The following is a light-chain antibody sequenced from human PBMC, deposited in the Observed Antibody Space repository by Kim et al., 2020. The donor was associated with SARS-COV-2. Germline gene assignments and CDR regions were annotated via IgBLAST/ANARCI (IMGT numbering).Light chain of an antibody. J-gene: IGLJ1*01. V-gene: IGLV2-8*01. CDR2: EVT. Sequence: GQSVPISCTGTSSDVGGYNYVSWYQQHPGKAPKLMIYEVTKRPSGVPDRFSGSKSGNTASLTVSGLQAEDEADYYCSSYAGSNHYVFGTGTQLTVL. CDR1: SSDVGGYNY. CDR3: SSYAGSNHYV.